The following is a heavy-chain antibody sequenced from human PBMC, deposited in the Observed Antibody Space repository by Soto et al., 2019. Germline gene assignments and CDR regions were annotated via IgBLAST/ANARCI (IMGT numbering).Heavy chain of an antibody. D-gene: IGHD5-18*01. CDR2: IYYSGST. J-gene: IGHJ4*02. V-gene: IGHV4-59*01. Sequence: SETLSLTCTVSGGSISSYYWSWIRQPPGKGLEWIGYIYYSGSTNYNPSLKSRVTISVDTSKSQFSLRLSSVTAADTAVYYCAREVDTAMVFDYWGQGTLVTVS. CDR1: GGSISSYY. CDR3: AREVDTAMVFDY.